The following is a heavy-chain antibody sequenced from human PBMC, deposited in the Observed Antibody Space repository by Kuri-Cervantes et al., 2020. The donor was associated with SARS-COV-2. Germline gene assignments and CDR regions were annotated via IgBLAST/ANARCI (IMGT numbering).Heavy chain of an antibody. CDR2: IYYSGST. J-gene: IGHJ4*02. Sequence: SETLSLTCTVSGGSISSYYWSWIRQPPGKGLEWIGYIYYSGSTNYNPSLKSRVTISVDTSKNQFSLKLSSVTAADTAVYYCASVESREYSYINFDYWGQGTLVTVSS. CDR3: ASVESREYSYINFDY. CDR1: GGSISSYY. D-gene: IGHD5-18*01. V-gene: IGHV4-59*12.